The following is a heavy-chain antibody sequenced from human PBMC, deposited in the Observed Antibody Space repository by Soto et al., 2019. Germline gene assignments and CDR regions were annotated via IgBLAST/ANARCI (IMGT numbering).Heavy chain of an antibody. V-gene: IGHV4-59*01. D-gene: IGHD5-18*01. CDR2: IYHTGST. CDR3: ARSVNRGYSYGYGH. J-gene: IGHJ4*02. CDR1: GGAITNYY. Sequence: QVQLQESGPGLLRPSGTLSLTCSVSGGAITNYYWNWIRQTPGKGLEWIGYIYHTGSTNKNPSLKSRVTLSLDTSKNQTPLSLTSVTAADTAIYYCARSVNRGYSYGYGHWGQGTLVTVST.